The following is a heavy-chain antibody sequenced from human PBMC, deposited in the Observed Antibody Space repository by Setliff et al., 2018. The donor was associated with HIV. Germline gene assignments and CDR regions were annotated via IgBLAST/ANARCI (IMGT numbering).Heavy chain of an antibody. CDR1: GYTFTGYY. Sequence: AASVKVSCKASGYTFTGYYMHWVRQAPGQGLEWMGWINPHSGDTNYAQKFQDRVTMTRDTSVNIAYMQLSRLGSDDTAVYYCARAPTLFGVEYYYYFGMDVWGQGTTVTVSS. CDR2: INPHSGDT. CDR3: ARAPTLFGVEYYYYFGMDV. J-gene: IGHJ6*02. V-gene: IGHV1-2*02. D-gene: IGHD3-3*01.